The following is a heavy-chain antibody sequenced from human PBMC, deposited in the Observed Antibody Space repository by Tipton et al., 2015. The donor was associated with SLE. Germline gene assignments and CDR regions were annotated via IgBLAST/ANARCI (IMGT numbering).Heavy chain of an antibody. CDR3: ARDFWSGYGSFDY. CDR1: GGSISVGGFY. V-gene: IGHV4-31*03. Sequence: TLSLTCTVSGGSISVGGFYWSWIRQHPGKGLEWIGSIYYSGTTYYNPPLKSRVMMSVDTSENQFSLKLSSVTTADTAVYYCARDFWSGYGSFDYWGQGNLVTVSS. CDR2: IYYSGTT. D-gene: IGHD3-3*01. J-gene: IGHJ4*02.